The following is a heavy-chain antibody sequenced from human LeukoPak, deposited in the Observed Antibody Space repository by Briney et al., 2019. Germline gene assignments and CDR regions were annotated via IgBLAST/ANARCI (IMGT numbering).Heavy chain of an antibody. CDR1: GVTLSNYG. V-gene: IGHV3-23*01. J-gene: IGHJ4*02. CDR2: ISDSGGST. D-gene: IGHD3-22*01. Sequence: PGGSLRLSCAVSGVTLSNYGMSWVRQAPGKGLEGVAGISDSGGSTNYADSVKGRFTISRDNPKNTLYLQMNSLRAEDTAMYFCAKRGVVIRVILVGFHKEAYYFDSWGQGALVTVSS. CDR3: AKRGVVIRVILVGFHKEAYYFDS.